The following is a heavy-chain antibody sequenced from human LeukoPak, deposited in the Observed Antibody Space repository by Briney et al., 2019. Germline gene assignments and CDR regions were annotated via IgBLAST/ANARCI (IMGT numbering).Heavy chain of an antibody. CDR1: GGTFSSYA. J-gene: IGHJ4*02. Sequence: SVKVSCKASGGTFSSYAISWVRQAPGQGLEWMGGIIPIFGTANYAQKFQGRVTITADESTSTAYMELSSLRSEDTAVYYCARDRSYGDLGQVSFDYWGQGTLATVSS. CDR3: ARDRSYGDLGQVSFDY. D-gene: IGHD4-17*01. V-gene: IGHV1-69*13. CDR2: IIPIFGTA.